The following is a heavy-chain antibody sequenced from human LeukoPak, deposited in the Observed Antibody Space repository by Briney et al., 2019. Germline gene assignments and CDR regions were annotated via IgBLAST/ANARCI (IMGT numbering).Heavy chain of an antibody. V-gene: IGHV3-53*01. CDR1: GFTVGSNY. D-gene: IGHD2-15*01. CDR3: ARRPILCSGGTCSYDVFDI. J-gene: IGHJ3*02. Sequence: GGSLRLSCAASGFTVGSNYMSWVRQAPGKGLEWLSVIYSDGRTFYADSVKGRFTISRDDSKNTLYLQMSSLRAEDTALYYCARRPILCSGGTCSYDVFDIWGHGTMVTVSS. CDR2: IYSDGRT.